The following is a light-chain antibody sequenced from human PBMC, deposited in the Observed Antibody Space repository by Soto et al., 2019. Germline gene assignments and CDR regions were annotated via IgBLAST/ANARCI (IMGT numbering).Light chain of an antibody. J-gene: IGKJ1*01. Sequence: DIQITQSPSTLSASLGDRVTITCRASQSIDSWLAWYQQKPGKAPKVLIHGASSLESGVPSRFSGRGSGTEFTLTISSLQPDDFATYCCQQYHSYPWTFGQGTKVEIK. CDR1: QSIDSW. V-gene: IGKV1-5*01. CDR2: GAS. CDR3: QQYHSYPWT.